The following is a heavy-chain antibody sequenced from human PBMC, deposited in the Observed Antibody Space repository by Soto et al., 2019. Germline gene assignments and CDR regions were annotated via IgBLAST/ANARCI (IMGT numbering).Heavy chain of an antibody. V-gene: IGHV4-34*01. CDR3: ASLTAMVRAVTSPYYSHGMDV. J-gene: IGHJ6*01. D-gene: IGHD3-10*01. Sequence: PENLCLTCAGYGGSFSGYYWSWIRQPPGKGLEWIGEINHSGSTNYNPSLKSRVTISVDTSKNQFSLKLSSVTAADTAVYYCASLTAMVRAVTSPYYSHGMDVW. CDR2: INHSGST. CDR1: GGSFSGYY.